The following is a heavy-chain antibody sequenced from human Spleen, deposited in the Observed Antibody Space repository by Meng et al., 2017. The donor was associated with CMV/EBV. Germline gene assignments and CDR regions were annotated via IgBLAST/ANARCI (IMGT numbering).Heavy chain of an antibody. D-gene: IGHD3-22*01. CDR1: GFTFSHYW. V-gene: IGHV3-23*01. J-gene: IGHJ4*02. Sequence: GESLKISCAASGFTFSHYWITWVRQAPGGGLEWVAAISGSGSRTYYADSVKGRFTISRDNSKSTLYLQMNSLRAEDTAVYYCTRDLEIVVVINDYWGQGTLVTVSS. CDR3: TRDLEIVVVINDY. CDR2: ISGSGSRT.